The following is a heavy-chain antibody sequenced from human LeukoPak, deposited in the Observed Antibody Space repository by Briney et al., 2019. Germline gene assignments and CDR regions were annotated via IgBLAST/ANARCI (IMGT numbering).Heavy chain of an antibody. V-gene: IGHV3-21*01. CDR3: ARGLLITANWFDP. CDR2: ISSSSSYI. J-gene: IGHJ5*02. CDR1: GFTFSSYS. Sequence: GGSLRLSCAASGFTFSSYSMNWVRQAPGKGLEWVSSISSSSSYIYYADSVKGRFTISRDNAKNSLYLQMNNLRAEDTAVYYCARGLLITANWFDPWGQGTLVTVSS. D-gene: IGHD1-20*01.